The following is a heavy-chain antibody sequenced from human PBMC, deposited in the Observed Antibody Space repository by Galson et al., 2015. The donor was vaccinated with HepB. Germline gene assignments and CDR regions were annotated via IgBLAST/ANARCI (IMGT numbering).Heavy chain of an antibody. V-gene: IGHV3-23*01. Sequence: SLRLSCAASGLTFTNYAMTWVRQAPGKGLEWVSSISGSSNSIYYAGSVKGRFTISRDNSKNTLSLQMNSLRAEDTAVYYCARSVPAALWGQGTLVTVSS. J-gene: IGHJ4*02. CDR1: GLTFTNYA. CDR2: ISGSSNSI. D-gene: IGHD2-2*01. CDR3: ARSVPAAL.